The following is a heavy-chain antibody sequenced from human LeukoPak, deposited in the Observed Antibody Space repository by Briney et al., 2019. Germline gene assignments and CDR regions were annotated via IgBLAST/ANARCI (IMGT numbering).Heavy chain of an antibody. CDR1: GYTFTSYD. CDR2: MNPNSGNT. J-gene: IGHJ6*03. Sequence: ASVKVSCKASGYTFTSYDINWVRQATGQGLEWMGWMNPNSGNTGYAQKFQGRVTMTRNTSISTAYKELSSLRSEDTAVYYCARGRVVRGVQFYYYMDVWGKGTTVTISS. V-gene: IGHV1-8*01. CDR3: ARGRVVRGVQFYYYMDV. D-gene: IGHD3-10*01.